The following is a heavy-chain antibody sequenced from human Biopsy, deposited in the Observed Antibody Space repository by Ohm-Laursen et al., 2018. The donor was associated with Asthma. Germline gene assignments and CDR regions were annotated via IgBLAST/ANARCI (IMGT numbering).Heavy chain of an antibody. CDR1: GFMFRSFG. CDR2: ISYDGNHK. Sequence: SLRLSCTASGFMFRSFGMHWVRQAPGKGLEWVAVISYDGNHKFYEDSVKGRFTISRDNSKNTLYLQMNGLRTEDTAVYYCAKRRGYSGHDNDYWGQGTLVIVSS. V-gene: IGHV3-30*18. D-gene: IGHD5-12*01. CDR3: AKRRGYSGHDNDY. J-gene: IGHJ4*02.